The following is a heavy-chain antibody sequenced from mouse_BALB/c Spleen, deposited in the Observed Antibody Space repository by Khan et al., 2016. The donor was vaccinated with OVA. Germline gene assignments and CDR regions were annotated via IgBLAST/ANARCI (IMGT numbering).Heavy chain of an antibody. J-gene: IGHJ1*01. V-gene: IGHV2-4-1*01. Sequence: QVQLKQSGPGLVQPSQSLSITCTVTDFSLSTYGIHWVRQSPGKGLEWRGVIWSGGSTDYNAAFISRLSISKDNSKSQVFFKRNSLQTDDTAIYYCTRVYYRYDRYFDVWGAGTTVTVAS. CDR2: IWSGGST. CDR3: TRVYYRYDRYFDV. D-gene: IGHD2-14*01. CDR1: DFSLSTYG.